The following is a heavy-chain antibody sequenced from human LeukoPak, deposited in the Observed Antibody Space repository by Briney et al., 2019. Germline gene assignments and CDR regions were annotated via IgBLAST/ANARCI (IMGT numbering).Heavy chain of an antibody. CDR1: GFTFSSYA. J-gene: IGHJ6*02. V-gene: IGHV3-9*01. CDR3: AKDIFTRYSSSWYEDYYYGMDV. Sequence: PGGSLRLSCAASGFTFSSYAMHWVRQAPGRGLEWVSGISWNSGSIGYADSVKGRFTISRDNAKNSLYLQMNSLRAEDTALYYCAKDIFTRYSSSWYEDYYYGMDVWGQGTTVTVSS. CDR2: ISWNSGSI. D-gene: IGHD6-13*01.